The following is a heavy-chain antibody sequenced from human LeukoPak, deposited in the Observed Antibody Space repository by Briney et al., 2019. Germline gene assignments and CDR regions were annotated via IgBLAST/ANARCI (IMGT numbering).Heavy chain of an antibody. CDR1: GFTFSTCD. V-gene: IGHV3-13*01. D-gene: IGHD5-24*01. Sequence: GGSLRLSCAASGFTFSTCDMHWVRLTAGKGLEWVSGIGTAGDTYYSGSVKGRFIISRENAKSSSYLQMNSLRVGDTALYYCTRGGRDGFDIWGRGTLVTVSS. J-gene: IGHJ3*02. CDR3: TRGGRDGFDI. CDR2: IGTAGDT.